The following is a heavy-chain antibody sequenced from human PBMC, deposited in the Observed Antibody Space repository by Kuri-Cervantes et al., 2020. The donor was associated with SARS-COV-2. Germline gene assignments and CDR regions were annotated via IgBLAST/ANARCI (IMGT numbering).Heavy chain of an antibody. CDR1: GFTFSSYG. D-gene: IGHD2-15*01. J-gene: IGHJ4*02. Sequence: GESLKISCAASGFTFSSYGMHWVRQAPGKGLEWVAVISYDGSNKYYADSVKGRFTISRDNSKNTLYLQVNSLRAEDTAVYYCAKALRVVVVAATDLFDYWGQGTLVTVSS. CDR2: ISYDGSNK. V-gene: IGHV3-30*18. CDR3: AKALRVVVVAATDLFDY.